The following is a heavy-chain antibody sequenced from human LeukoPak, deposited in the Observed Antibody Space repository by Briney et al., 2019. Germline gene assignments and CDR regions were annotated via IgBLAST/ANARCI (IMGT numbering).Heavy chain of an antibody. Sequence: SETLSLTCTVTGGSISTSNYYWGWIRQPPGKGLDCIGSIYYSGSTYYNPSLKSRVTISVDTSKNQFSLKLRSVTAADTAVYYCARDGVGQQLVGRNYYYYYMDVWGKGTTVTISS. J-gene: IGHJ6*03. CDR2: IYYSGST. CDR3: ARDGVGQQLVGRNYYYYYMDV. D-gene: IGHD6-13*01. V-gene: IGHV4-39*07. CDR1: GGSISTSNYY.